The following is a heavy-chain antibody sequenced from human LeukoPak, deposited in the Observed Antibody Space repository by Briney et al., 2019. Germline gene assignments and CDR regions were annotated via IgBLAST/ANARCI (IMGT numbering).Heavy chain of an antibody. Sequence: GGSLRLSCEASGFTFSSYEMNWVRQAPGKGPEWVSYISSSLSVIYYADSVKGRFTISRDNAKNSLFLQMNNLRDEDTAVYYCTRDQYSGHWYYAFDIWGQGTRVTVSS. CDR2: ISSSLSVI. J-gene: IGHJ3*02. V-gene: IGHV3-48*03. CDR3: TRDQYSGHWYYAFDI. CDR1: GFTFSSYE. D-gene: IGHD6-19*01.